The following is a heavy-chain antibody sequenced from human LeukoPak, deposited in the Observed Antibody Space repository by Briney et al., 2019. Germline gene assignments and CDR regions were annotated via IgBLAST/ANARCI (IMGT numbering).Heavy chain of an antibody. CDR2: MSSSGGST. V-gene: IGHV3-23*01. D-gene: IGHD6-13*01. CDR1: GFTFSDYA. Sequence: GGSLRLSCAASGFTFSDYAMSWVRQAPGKGLEGVSTMSSSGGSTYYADSVNGRFTISRESSKNPLYLQMNSLRAEDTAVYHCAKRGAYISSWPTYYFDYWGQGTLVTVSS. J-gene: IGHJ4*02. CDR3: AKRGAYISSWPTYYFDY.